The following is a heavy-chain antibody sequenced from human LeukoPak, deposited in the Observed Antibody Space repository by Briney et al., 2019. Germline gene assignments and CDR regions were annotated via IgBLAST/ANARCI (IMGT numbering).Heavy chain of an antibody. CDR1: GFTFSSYA. J-gene: IGHJ4*02. V-gene: IGHV3-23*01. Sequence: GGSLRLSCAASGFTFSSYAMSWVRQAPGKGLEWVSAMSADGGSTYYADSVKGRFSISRDNSKNTLYLQMNSLRAEDTAVYYCANDVGAPLGDYFDYWGQGTLVTVSS. CDR3: ANDVGAPLGDYFDY. D-gene: IGHD1-26*01. CDR2: MSADGGST.